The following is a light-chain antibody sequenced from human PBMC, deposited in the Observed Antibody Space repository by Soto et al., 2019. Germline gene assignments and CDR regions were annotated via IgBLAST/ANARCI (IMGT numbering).Light chain of an antibody. CDR3: SSYTSSSTYV. Sequence: QSDLTQPASVSGSPGQSITISCTGTRSDVGGYNYVSWYQQHPGKAPKLMIYDVSDRPSGVSNRLSGSKSGNTASLTISGLQAEEEADYYCSSYTSSSTYVFGTWTKLTVL. J-gene: IGLJ1*01. CDR1: RSDVGGYNY. CDR2: DVS. V-gene: IGLV2-14*01.